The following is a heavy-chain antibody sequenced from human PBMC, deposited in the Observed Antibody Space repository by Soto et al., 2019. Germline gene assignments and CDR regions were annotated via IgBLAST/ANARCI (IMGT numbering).Heavy chain of an antibody. CDR1: GFGFDSYA. Sequence: EVQLLESGGGLVQVGGSLRLSCVGSGFGFDSYAMSWVRQAPGKGLEWVSGIGSSGGAIVYADSVRGRFTISRDNSRNALYLHMNSLRAGDTAVYYCAKALWFGESSHYLDYWGQGTLVTVSS. CDR3: AKALWFGESSHYLDY. J-gene: IGHJ4*02. D-gene: IGHD3-10*01. V-gene: IGHV3-23*01. CDR2: IGSSGGAI.